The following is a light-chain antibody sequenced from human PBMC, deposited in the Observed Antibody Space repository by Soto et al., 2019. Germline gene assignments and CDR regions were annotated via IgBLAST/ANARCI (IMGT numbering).Light chain of an antibody. V-gene: IGLV7-43*01. CDR1: TGAVTRGYY. Sequence: QTVVTQEPSLTVSPGGTVTLTCASSTGAVTRGYYPNWFQQKPGQAPRALIYNTSNKHSWTPARFSGSLLGGKAALTLSGVQPEDEAEYYCLLYYGGAQPLFGGGTKVTVL. CDR2: NTS. J-gene: IGLJ2*01. CDR3: LLYYGGAQPL.